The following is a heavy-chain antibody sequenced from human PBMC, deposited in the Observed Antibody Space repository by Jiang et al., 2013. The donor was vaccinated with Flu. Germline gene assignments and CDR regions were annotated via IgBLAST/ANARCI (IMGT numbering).Heavy chain of an antibody. Sequence: LLKPSETLSLTCNFSGGSTSSSTYFWAWIRQPPGKGLEWIGTMYYTGSTYYNASLKSRVTTSVDPSKKQFSLKLKSLTAADTAVYYCQEWRGPFADYWGQGTLVTVSS. CDR3: QEWRGPFADY. V-gene: IGHV4-39*01. J-gene: IGHJ4*02. CDR2: MYYTGST. D-gene: IGHD3-3*01. CDR1: GGSTSSSTYF.